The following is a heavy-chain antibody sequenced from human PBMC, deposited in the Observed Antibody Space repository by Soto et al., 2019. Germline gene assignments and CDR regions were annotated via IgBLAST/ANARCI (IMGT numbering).Heavy chain of an antibody. J-gene: IGHJ4*02. V-gene: IGHV3-74*01. Sequence: VPLVESGGGSVQPGGSLRLSCVASGITFSGFWMHWVRQVPGKGLVWVARVDSAGSGTSYADSVKGRFTISRDNAKNTLSLHMDGLRVEDTAVYYCATVFEHWGQGIPVTVSS. CDR2: VDSAGSGT. CDR3: ATVFEH. CDR1: GITFSGFW.